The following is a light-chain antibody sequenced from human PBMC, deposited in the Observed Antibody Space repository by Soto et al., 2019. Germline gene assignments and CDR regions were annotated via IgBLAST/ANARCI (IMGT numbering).Light chain of an antibody. CDR3: QQYNSYRT. J-gene: IGKJ1*01. CDR1: QSISSW. V-gene: IGKV1-5*01. CDR2: DAS. Sequence: DSQMTQAASALSASVRDRVTITYRASQSISSWLAWYQQKPGKDYKLLIYDASSLESGVPSRFSGSGSGKEFTLTISSLQPDDFATYYCQQYNSYRTFGQVTKV.